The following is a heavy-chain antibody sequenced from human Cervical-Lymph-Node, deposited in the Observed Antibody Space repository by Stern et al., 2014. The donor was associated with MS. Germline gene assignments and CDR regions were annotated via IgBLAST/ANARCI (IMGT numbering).Heavy chain of an antibody. CDR1: GGSIGNYY. Sequence: QLQLQESGPGLVKPSETLYLTCTVSGGSIGNYYWSWIRQPPGKGLEWIGFIYYTGSTNYSPSLKSRVTISVDTSKNQFSLTLSSVTAADTAVYYCARESYSGSYYSATQYYYGMDVWGQGTTVTVSS. V-gene: IGHV4-59*01. J-gene: IGHJ6*02. CDR3: ARESYSGSYYSATQYYYGMDV. CDR2: IYYTGST. D-gene: IGHD1-26*01.